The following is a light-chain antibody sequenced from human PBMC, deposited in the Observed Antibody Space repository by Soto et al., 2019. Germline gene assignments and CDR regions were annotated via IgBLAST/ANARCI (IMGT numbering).Light chain of an antibody. Sequence: QSVLTQPPSASGTPGQRVSISCSGSSSNIGRNTVNWYQQLPGTAPKVLIYSNDQRPSGVPDRFSGSNSGTSASLAISGLQSEDEADYYCAAWDDSLNGQGVFGGGTKLTVL. V-gene: IGLV1-44*01. CDR2: SND. CDR3: AAWDDSLNGQGV. CDR1: SSNIGRNT. J-gene: IGLJ3*02.